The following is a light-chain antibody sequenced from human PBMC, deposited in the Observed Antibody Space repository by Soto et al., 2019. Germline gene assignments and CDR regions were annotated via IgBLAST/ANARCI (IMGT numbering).Light chain of an antibody. CDR3: LVWHSSSDFYV. V-gene: IGLV3-21*02. CDR2: DDS. J-gene: IGLJ1*01. Sequence: SYDLTQPPSVSVAPGQTARITCGETNIGSKTVHWYQQMPGQAPVLVVYDDSERPSGIPERFSGSNSGNTATLTISRVEAGDEADYYCLVWHSSSDFYVFGTGTKVTVL. CDR1: NIGSKT.